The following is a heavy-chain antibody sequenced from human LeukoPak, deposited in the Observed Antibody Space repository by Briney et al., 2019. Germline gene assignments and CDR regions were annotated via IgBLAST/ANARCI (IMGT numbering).Heavy chain of an antibody. CDR2: IIPIFGTA. J-gene: IGHJ5*02. Sequence: AASVKVSCKASGVTFSSYAISWVRQAPGQGLEWMGRIIPIFGTANYAQKFQGRVTITTDESTSTAYMELSSLRSEGTAVYYCARDSNSGSYFGYNWFDPWGQGTLVTVSS. D-gene: IGHD1-26*01. CDR1: GVTFSSYA. CDR3: ARDSNSGSYFGYNWFDP. V-gene: IGHV1-69*05.